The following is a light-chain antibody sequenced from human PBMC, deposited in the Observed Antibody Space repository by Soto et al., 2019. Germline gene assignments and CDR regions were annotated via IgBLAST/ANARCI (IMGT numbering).Light chain of an antibody. CDR2: DVS. J-gene: IGLJ2*01. V-gene: IGLV2-14*01. CDR3: SSYTSSITLVV. Sequence: QSALTQPASVSGSPGQSITISCTGTSSDVGGYNYVSWYQQHPGKAPKLMIYDVSNRPSGVSNRFSGSKSGNTASLTISGLQAADDADYYCSSYTSSITLVVFGGGTKLTV. CDR1: SSDVGGYNY.